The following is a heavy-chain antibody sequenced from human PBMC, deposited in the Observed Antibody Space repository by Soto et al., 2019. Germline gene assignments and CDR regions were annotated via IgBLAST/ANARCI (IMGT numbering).Heavy chain of an antibody. J-gene: IGHJ3*01. Sequence: QVQLQESGPGLVKPSETLSLNCTVSGASITDVYWSWIRQPAGEGLEWIGRVYSSGSSNYNPSLKTRVAMSLDTSKNHFSLTLTSVTAADTAVYYCALGDPPTRGQGTLVIVSS. V-gene: IGHV4-4*07. CDR2: VYSSGSS. D-gene: IGHD1-26*01. CDR3: ALGDPPT. CDR1: GASITDVY.